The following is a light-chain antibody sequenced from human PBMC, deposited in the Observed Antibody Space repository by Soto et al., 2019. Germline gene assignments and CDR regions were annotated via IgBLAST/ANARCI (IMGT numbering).Light chain of an antibody. CDR3: CSYASRLALL. V-gene: IGLV2-11*01. CDR1: SSDVGAYTY. CDR2: DVN. J-gene: IGLJ2*01. Sequence: QSVLTQPRSVSGSPGQSVTISCTGTSSDVGAYTYVTWYQQHPDKAPKLMIYDVNKRPSGVPDRFSGSKSGNTASLTISGLQAEDEADYYCCSYASRLALLFGGGTKLTVL.